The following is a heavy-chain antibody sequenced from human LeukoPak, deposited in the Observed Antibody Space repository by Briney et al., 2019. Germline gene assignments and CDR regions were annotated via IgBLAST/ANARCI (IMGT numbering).Heavy chain of an antibody. Sequence: PGGSLRLSCAASGFIFSNFDMHWVRQAPGEGLEWVAVISYDGSNKYYADSVKGRFTISRDNSKNTLFLQMNSLRAEDTAVYYCARAYSSGRLVLLDYWGQGTLVTVSS. CDR1: GFIFSNFD. J-gene: IGHJ4*02. V-gene: IGHV3-30*03. CDR3: ARAYSSGRLVLLDY. CDR2: ISYDGSNK. D-gene: IGHD6-19*01.